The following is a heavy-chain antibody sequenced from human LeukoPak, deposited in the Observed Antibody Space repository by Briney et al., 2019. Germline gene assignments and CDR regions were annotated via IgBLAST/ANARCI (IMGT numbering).Heavy chain of an antibody. CDR2: IYINGST. D-gene: IGHD2-21*01. CDR3: AREMGGAYCGGNCYYFGY. J-gene: IGHJ4*02. V-gene: IGHV4-4*07. Sequence: SETLSLPCTVSGGSVSSYFWSWIRQPAGKGLEWIWGIYINGSTSYSPSLKSRVTMSVDTSKNQFSLKLTSVTAADTAVYYCAREMGGAYCGGNCYYFGYWGQGILVTVSS. CDR1: GGSVSSYF.